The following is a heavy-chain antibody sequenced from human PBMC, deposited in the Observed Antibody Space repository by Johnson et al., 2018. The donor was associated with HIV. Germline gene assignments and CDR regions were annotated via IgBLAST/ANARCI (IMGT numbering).Heavy chain of an antibody. V-gene: IGHV3-30-3*01. Sequence: VQLVESGGGVVQPGRSLRLSCAASGFTFNSYAMHWVRQAPGRGLEWVAVISYDGSNTYYAASVKGRLTISRNNSKNTLYLKMNRLRAEDTAGYYCARVTGPFDIWGKGTMVTVSS. J-gene: IGHJ3*02. CDR3: ARVTGPFDI. D-gene: IGHD4-11*01. CDR1: GFTFNSYA. CDR2: ISYDGSNT.